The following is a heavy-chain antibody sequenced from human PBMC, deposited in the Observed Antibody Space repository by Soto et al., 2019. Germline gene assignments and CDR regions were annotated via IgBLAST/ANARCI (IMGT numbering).Heavy chain of an antibody. J-gene: IGHJ3*02. CDR3: ARARLRAVYAFDI. D-gene: IGHD5-12*01. CDR2: IYYSGST. V-gene: IGHV4-31*03. CDR1: GGSVSSGAYY. Sequence: TLCLTCTVSGGSVSSGAYYWTWIRQRPGKGLEWIGYIYYSGSTYHSPSLKRRLSISLDTSKNQFSLRLSSVTAADTAMYYCARARLRAVYAFDIWGQGTMVTVS.